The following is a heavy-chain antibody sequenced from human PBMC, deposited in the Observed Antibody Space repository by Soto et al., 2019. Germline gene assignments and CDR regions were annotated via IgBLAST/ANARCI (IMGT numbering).Heavy chain of an antibody. J-gene: IGHJ6*02. CDR3: ARGVPDHYAMDV. Sequence: EVQLVESGGGLVQPGGSLRLCCAASEFTFSNYWMHWVRQAPGKGLVWVSRIKGDGSITNYADSVKGRFTISRDNAKNTLFLQMDSVTAEDTAVYYCARGVPDHYAMDVRGQGTTVIVSS. CDR2: IKGDGSIT. V-gene: IGHV3-74*02. CDR1: EFTFSNYW.